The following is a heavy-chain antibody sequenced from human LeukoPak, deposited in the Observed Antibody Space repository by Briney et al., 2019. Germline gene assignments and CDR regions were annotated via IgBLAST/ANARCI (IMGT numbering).Heavy chain of an antibody. J-gene: IGHJ4*02. CDR1: GYTFTGYY. CDR2: INPNSGGT. D-gene: IGHD2-2*01. Sequence: ASVKVSCKASGYTFTGYYMHWVRQAPGQGLEWMGWINPNSGGTNYAQKFQGRVTMTRDTSISTAYMELSRLRSDDTAVYYCARDPTRTYCSSTSCYPHCSGGSCYPGXFDYWGQGTLVTVSS. CDR3: ARDPTRTYCSSTSCYPHCSGGSCYPGXFDY. V-gene: IGHV1-2*02.